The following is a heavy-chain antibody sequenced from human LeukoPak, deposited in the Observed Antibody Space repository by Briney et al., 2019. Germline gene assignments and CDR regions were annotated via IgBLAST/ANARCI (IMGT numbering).Heavy chain of an antibody. J-gene: IGHJ4*02. Sequence: GGSLRLSSAASGFTFRTYWMHWVRQVPGKGLVWVSRIKTDGSETVYADNVKGRFTISRDNARNTLYLQMNSLRVEDTAVYYCTRTYYYDSRDYFDYWGQGALVTVSS. CDR3: TRTYYYDSRDYFDY. CDR1: GFTFRTYW. CDR2: IKTDGSET. V-gene: IGHV3-74*01. D-gene: IGHD3-22*01.